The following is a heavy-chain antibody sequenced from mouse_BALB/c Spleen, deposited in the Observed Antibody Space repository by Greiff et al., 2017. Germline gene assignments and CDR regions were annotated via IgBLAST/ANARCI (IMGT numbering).Heavy chain of an antibody. CDR1: GFTFSSYA. CDR2: ISSGGST. V-gene: IGHV5-6-5*01. CDR3: ARGGFLGPWFAY. D-gene: IGHD3-3*01. Sequence: EVHLVESGGGLVKPGGSLKLSCAASGFTFSSYAMSWVRQTPEKRLEWVASISSGGSTYYPDSVKGRFTISRDNARNILYLQMSSLRSEDTAMYYCARGGFLGPWFAYWGQGTLVTVSA. J-gene: IGHJ3*01.